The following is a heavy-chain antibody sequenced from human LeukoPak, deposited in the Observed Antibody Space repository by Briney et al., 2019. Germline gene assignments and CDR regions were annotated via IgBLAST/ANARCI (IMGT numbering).Heavy chain of an antibody. CDR1: GFSFSSYA. CDR3: AKRNTMIRGGPSFDY. D-gene: IGHD3-10*01. Sequence: PWGSLRLSCAASGFSFSSYAMNWVRQAPGKGLEWVSIIFGAGKNTTYYADSVKGRFAVSRDNSKNTLYLQMTNLRPEDTAKYYCAKRNTMIRGGPSFDYWGQGILVAVSS. V-gene: IGHV3-23*03. CDR2: IFGAGKNTT. J-gene: IGHJ4*02.